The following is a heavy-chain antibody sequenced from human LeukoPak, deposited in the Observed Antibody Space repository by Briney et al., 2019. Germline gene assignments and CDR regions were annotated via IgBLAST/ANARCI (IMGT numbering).Heavy chain of an antibody. Sequence: GASVKVSCKASGYTFTSYDINWVRQATGQGLEWMGWMNPNSGNTGYAQKFQGRVTITRNTSISTAYMELSSLRSEDTAVYYCARTYYDYVWGSYIPHFDYWGQGTLVTVSS. J-gene: IGHJ4*02. CDR3: ARTYYDYVWGSYIPHFDY. CDR1: GYTFTSYD. V-gene: IGHV1-8*03. D-gene: IGHD3-16*01. CDR2: MNPNSGNT.